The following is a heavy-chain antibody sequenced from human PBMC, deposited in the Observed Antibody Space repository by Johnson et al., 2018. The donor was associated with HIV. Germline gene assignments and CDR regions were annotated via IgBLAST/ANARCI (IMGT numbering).Heavy chain of an antibody. J-gene: IGHJ3*02. CDR3: AKAGGVLMVYAWETDAFDI. V-gene: IGHV3-23*04. CDR1: GFTFSSYA. CDR2: ISGSGGST. D-gene: IGHD2-8*01. Sequence: VQLVESGGGVVQPGGSLRLSCAASGFTFSSYAMSWVRQAPGKGLEWVSAISGSGGSTYYADSVKGRFTISRDNSKNTLYLQMNSLRAEDTAVYYCAKAGGVLMVYAWETDAFDIWGQGTMVTVSS.